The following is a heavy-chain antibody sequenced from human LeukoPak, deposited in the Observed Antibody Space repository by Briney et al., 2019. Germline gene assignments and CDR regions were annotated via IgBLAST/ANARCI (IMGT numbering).Heavy chain of an antibody. V-gene: IGHV3-7*01. Sequence: GGSLRLSRVASGFTFTNNWMTWVRQVPGKGLEWVANIKPDDSEIYYVASVKGRFTISRDNAKNSLYLQMNSLRAEDTAVYYCAREAHFTTATTRLYYYYYMDVWGKGTTVTVSS. CDR2: IKPDDSEI. CDR3: AREAHFTTATTRLYYYYYMDV. J-gene: IGHJ6*03. CDR1: GFTFTNNW. D-gene: IGHD4-17*01.